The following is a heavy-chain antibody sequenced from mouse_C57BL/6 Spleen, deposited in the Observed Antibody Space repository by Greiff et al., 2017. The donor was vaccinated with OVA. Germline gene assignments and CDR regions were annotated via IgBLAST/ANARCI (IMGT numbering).Heavy chain of an antibody. Sequence: EVKLMESGPGLVKPSQSLSLTCSVTGYSITSGYYWNWIRQFPGNKLEWMGYISYDGSNNYNPSLKNRISITRDTSKNQFFLKLNSVTTEDTATYYCARDSSGYLDYWGQGTTLTVSS. CDR3: ARDSSGYLDY. CDR2: ISYDGSN. V-gene: IGHV3-6*01. D-gene: IGHD3-2*02. CDR1: GYSITSGYY. J-gene: IGHJ2*01.